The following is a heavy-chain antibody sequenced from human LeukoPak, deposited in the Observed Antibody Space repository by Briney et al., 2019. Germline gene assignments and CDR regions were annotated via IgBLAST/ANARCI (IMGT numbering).Heavy chain of an antibody. V-gene: IGHV3-21*01. J-gene: IGHJ4*02. Sequence: GGSLRLSCAASGFTFSSYGMHWVRQAPGKGLEWVSSIISSGTYIYYAESVKGRFTISRDNARNSLSLQMNSLRAEDTAVYYCAKGQGWLVDYWGQGTLVTVSS. CDR1: GFTFSSYG. CDR2: IISSGTYI. D-gene: IGHD6-19*01. CDR3: AKGQGWLVDY.